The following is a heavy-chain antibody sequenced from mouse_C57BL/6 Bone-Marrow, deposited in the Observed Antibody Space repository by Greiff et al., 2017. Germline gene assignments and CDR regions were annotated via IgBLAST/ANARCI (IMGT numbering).Heavy chain of an antibody. J-gene: IGHJ1*03. D-gene: IGHD1-1*01. CDR2: IYPGSGNT. Sequence: QVQLQQSGPELVKPGASVKISCKASGYSFTSYYIHWVKQRPGQGLEWIGWIYPGSGNTKYNEKFKGKATLTADTSSSTVYMQLSSLTSEDSAVYYCARFPPYYGSSTGYFDVWGTGTTVTVSS. V-gene: IGHV1-66*01. CDR3: ARFPPYYGSSTGYFDV. CDR1: GYSFTSYY.